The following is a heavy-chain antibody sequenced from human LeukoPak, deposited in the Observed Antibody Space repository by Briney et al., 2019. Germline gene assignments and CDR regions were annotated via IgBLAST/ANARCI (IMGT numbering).Heavy chain of an antibody. CDR1: GFTFSSYG. CDR3: AKDGYPNYDFWSGSLGP. J-gene: IGHJ5*02. Sequence: GGSLRLSCAASGFTFSSYGMHWVRQAPGEGLEWVAVISYDGSNKYYADSVKGRFTISRDNSKNTLYLQMNSLRAEDTAVYYCAKDGYPNYDFWSGSLGPWGQGTLVTVSS. CDR2: ISYDGSNK. V-gene: IGHV3-30*18. D-gene: IGHD3-3*01.